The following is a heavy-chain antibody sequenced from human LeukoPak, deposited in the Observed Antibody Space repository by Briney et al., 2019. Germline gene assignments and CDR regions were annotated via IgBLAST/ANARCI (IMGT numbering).Heavy chain of an antibody. D-gene: IGHD3-22*01. J-gene: IGHJ6*03. CDR2: IHYSGST. V-gene: IGHV4-39*07. Sequence: SETLCLTCTVSGGSISSSTYYWGWIRPPPGMGLEWIGSIHYSGSTYYNPSLKSRVTISVDTSKNQFSLKLSSVTAADTAVYYCKGSSGYSYYYYMDVWGIGTTVTVSS. CDR1: GGSISSSTYY. CDR3: KGSSGYSYYYYMDV.